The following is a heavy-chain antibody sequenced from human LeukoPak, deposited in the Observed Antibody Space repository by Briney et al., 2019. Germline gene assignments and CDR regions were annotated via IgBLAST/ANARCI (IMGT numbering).Heavy chain of an antibody. CDR2: IKQDGSEK. J-gene: IGHJ3*02. D-gene: IGHD6-13*01. Sequence: GGSLRLSCAASGFTFSSYWMSWVRQAPGKGLEWVANIKQDGSEKYYVDSVKGRFTISRDNAKNSLYLQMNSLRAEDTAVYYCGRDDTYSRSFCFGFVIWGQRGMVPV. CDR3: GRDDTYSRSFCFGFVI. V-gene: IGHV3-7*01. CDR1: GFTFSSYW.